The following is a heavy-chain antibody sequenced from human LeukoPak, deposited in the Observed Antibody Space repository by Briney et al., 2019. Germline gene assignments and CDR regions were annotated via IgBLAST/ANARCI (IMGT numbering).Heavy chain of an antibody. CDR2: ISGSGDST. CDR1: XXTVSSNY. Sequence: GGSLRLSCAAXXXTVSSNYMSWVRQAPGKGLEWVSLISGSGDSTYYADSVKGRFTISRENSKNTLYLQMTSLRAEDTAVYYCAKVPRMAWGENWGQGTLVTVSS. V-gene: IGHV3-23*01. J-gene: IGHJ4*02. D-gene: IGHD3-16*01. CDR3: AKVPRMAWGEN.